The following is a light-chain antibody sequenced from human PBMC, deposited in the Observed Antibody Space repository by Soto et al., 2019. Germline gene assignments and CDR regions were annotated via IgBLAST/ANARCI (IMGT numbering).Light chain of an antibody. CDR1: SSDGGIYNY. J-gene: IGLJ1*01. V-gene: IGLV2-14*01. Sequence: QSALTQPASVSGSPGQSIAISCTGSSSDGGIYNYVYWYQQHPGKVPKLIIYEVTNRPSGVSNRFSGSKSGNKASLTISGLQAEDEADYYCSSYTTSSTRVFGTGTKVTVL. CDR2: EVT. CDR3: SSYTTSSTRV.